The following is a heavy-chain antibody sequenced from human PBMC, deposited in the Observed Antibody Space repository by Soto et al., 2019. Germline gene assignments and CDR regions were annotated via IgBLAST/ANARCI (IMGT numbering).Heavy chain of an antibody. D-gene: IGHD2-21*02. Sequence: SETLSLTCTVSGGSISSYYWSWIRQPPGKGLEWIGYIYYSGSTNYNPSLKSRVTISVDTSKNQFSLKLNSVTAADTAVYYCARDLWGYCGTDCYPLDVRGQGTTVTVS. CDR3: ARDLWGYCGTDCYPLDV. J-gene: IGHJ6*02. CDR2: IYYSGST. V-gene: IGHV4-59*01. CDR1: GGSISSYY.